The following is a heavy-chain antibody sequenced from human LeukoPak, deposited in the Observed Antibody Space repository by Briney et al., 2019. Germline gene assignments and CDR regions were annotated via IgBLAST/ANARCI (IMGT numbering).Heavy chain of an antibody. CDR3: ARVSGTRRLDS. D-gene: IGHD1-1*01. J-gene: IGHJ5*01. Sequence: PSETLSLTCIVSGGSVSNYYWSWIRRPPGKGLEWIGYIYYSGSTNYNPSLKSRVTISVDTSKNQFSLKLSSVTAADTAVYYCARVSGTRRLDSWGQGTLVTVSS. CDR1: GGSVSNYY. V-gene: IGHV4-59*02. CDR2: IYYSGST.